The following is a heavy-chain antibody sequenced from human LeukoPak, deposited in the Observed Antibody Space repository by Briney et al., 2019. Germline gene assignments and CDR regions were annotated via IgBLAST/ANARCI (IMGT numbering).Heavy chain of an antibody. V-gene: IGHV4-59*04. J-gene: IGHJ6*03. CDR2: IYYTGSV. CDR1: GFTFSDYY. CDR3: ARHPDYYYYYMDV. Sequence: LRLSCAASGFTFSDYYMSWIRQPPGKGLEWLGTIYYTGSVYYHSSLKSRLTISVDTSKNQFSLKLSSVTAADTAVYYCARHPDYYYYYMDVWGKGTTVTISS.